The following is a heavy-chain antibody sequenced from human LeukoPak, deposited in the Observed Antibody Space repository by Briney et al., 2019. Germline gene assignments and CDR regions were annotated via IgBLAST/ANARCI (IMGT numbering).Heavy chain of an antibody. J-gene: IGHJ4*02. CDR3: ARDGGYYYDSSGYFGY. V-gene: IGHV4-59*01. D-gene: IGHD3-22*01. Sequence: PSETLSLTCAVSGGSISSYYWSWIRQPPGKGPEWIGYVYYSGSTNYNPSLKSRVTISVDTSKNQFSLKLSSVTAADTAVYYCARDGGYYYDSSGYFGYWGQGTLVTVSS. CDR2: VYYSGST. CDR1: GGSISSYY.